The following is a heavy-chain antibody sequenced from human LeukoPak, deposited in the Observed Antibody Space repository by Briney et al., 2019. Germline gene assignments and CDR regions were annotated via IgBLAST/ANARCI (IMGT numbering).Heavy chain of an antibody. CDR3: GSTNYTPSLTSRVTISVDTSKNQFSLKLSSVTAADTAVYYCARARRWDAAVEGWWFDP. V-gene: IGHV4-59*12. D-gene: IGHD3-10*01. Sequence: SETLSLTCTVSGGSISNYYWSWSRQSPVKGLEWMGFIYYSWSTNYNPSLQSRVTISVDKSKNKFSPMMSCVIAAATAAYYGGSTNYTPSLTSRVTISVDTSKNQFSLKLSSVTAADTAVYYCARARRWDAAVEGWWFDPWGQGTLVTVSS. J-gene: IGHJ5*02. CDR1: GGSISNYY. CDR2: IYYSWST.